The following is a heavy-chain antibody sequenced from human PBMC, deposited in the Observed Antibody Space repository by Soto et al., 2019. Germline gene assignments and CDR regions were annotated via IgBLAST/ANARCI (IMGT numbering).Heavy chain of an antibody. CDR1: GFTFSSCA. Sequence: EVQLLESGGGLVQPGGSLTLSCAASGFTFSSCAMSWVRQAPGKGLEWVSAIGDNGVSKYYADSVKGRFTISRDNSKNARYLQMNSLRAADAAVYCCASYREATVTSEFWGQGALVTVSS. J-gene: IGHJ4*02. D-gene: IGHD4-17*01. CDR3: ASYREATVTSEF. CDR2: IGDNGVSK. V-gene: IGHV3-23*01.